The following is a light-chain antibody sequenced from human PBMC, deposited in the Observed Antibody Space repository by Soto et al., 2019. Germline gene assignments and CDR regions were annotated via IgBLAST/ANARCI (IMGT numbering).Light chain of an antibody. CDR3: QQYGDSPLT. CDR2: GAS. CDR1: QSFRGL. V-gene: IGKV3-20*01. Sequence: EVVLTQSPVTLSLSPGERATLSCRASQSFRGLLAWYQQKPGQAPRLLIYGASDRATGIPDRFSASGSGTDFTLTISRLEPQDFAIYYCQQYGDSPLTFGGGTKVDIK. J-gene: IGKJ4*01.